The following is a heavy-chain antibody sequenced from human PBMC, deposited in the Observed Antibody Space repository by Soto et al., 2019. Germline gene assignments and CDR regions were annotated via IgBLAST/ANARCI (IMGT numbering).Heavy chain of an antibody. J-gene: IGHJ4*02. V-gene: IGHV1-69*01. D-gene: IGHD3-10*01. CDR1: GGTFSSHV. CDR2: IIPIFGTP. Sequence: QVQLVQSGAEVQKPGSSVKVSCKASGGTFSSHVFNWVRQAPGQGLEWMGGIIPIFGTPNYAQKFEGRVTNTADDPMGTVHTELNSLRSEYSAMNYCAGDLEFRDFSPSPLDSWGQGTMVTVSS. CDR3: AGDLEFRDFSPSPLDS.